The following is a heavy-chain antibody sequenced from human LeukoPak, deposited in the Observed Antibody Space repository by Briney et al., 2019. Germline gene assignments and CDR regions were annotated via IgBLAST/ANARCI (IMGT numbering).Heavy chain of an antibody. V-gene: IGHV3-21*01. D-gene: IGHD6-13*01. J-gene: IGHJ5*02. Sequence: GGSLRLSCAASGFTFSSYSMNWVRQAPGKGLEWVSSISSSSSYIYYADSVKGRFTISRDNAKNSLYLQMNSLRAEDTAVYYCARDLKTGYSSSWYPWFDPWGQGTLVTVSS. CDR1: GFTFSSYS. CDR3: ARDLKTGYSSSWYPWFDP. CDR2: ISSSSSYI.